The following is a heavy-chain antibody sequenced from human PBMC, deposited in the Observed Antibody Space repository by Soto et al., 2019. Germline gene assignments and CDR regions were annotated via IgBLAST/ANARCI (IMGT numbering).Heavy chain of an antibody. CDR2: ISSSSSYI. D-gene: IGHD5-18*01. CDR3: ARDQPGYSYGYGLGY. Sequence: EVQLVESGGGLVKPGGSLRLSCAASGFTFSSYSMNWVRQAPGKGLEWVSSISSSSSYIYYADSVKGRFTISRDNAKNSLDLQMNSLRTEGTAVYYCARDQPGYSYGYGLGYWGQGTLVTVSS. J-gene: IGHJ4*02. V-gene: IGHV3-21*01. CDR1: GFTFSSYS.